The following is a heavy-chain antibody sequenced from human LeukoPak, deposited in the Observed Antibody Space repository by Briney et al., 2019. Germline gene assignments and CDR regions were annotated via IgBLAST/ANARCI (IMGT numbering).Heavy chain of an antibody. CDR1: GYSIISGYY. Sequence: SETLSLTCTVSGYSIISGYYCGWIRQPPGKGLEWIGTIRHSGSTNYNPSLKSRVTISVDTSKNQFSLKLSSVTAADTAVYYCARTTEGGYTYDYFYYYYMDVWGKGTTVTISS. V-gene: IGHV4-38-2*02. J-gene: IGHJ6*03. D-gene: IGHD5-18*01. CDR2: IRHSGST. CDR3: ARTTEGGYTYDYFYYYYMDV.